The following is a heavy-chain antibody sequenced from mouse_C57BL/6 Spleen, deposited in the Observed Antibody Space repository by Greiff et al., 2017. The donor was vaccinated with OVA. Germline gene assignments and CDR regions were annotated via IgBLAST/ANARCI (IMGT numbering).Heavy chain of an antibody. D-gene: IGHD1-1*01. J-gene: IGHJ2*01. CDR3: ARKTTVGERGYYFDY. Sequence: QVQLQQSGAELARPGASVKLSCKASGYTFTSYGISWVKQRTGQGLEWIGEIYPRSGNTYYNEKFKGKATLTADKSSSTEYMELRSLTSEDSAVYFGARKTTVGERGYYFDYWGQGTTLTVSS. V-gene: IGHV1-81*01. CDR1: GYTFTSYG. CDR2: IYPRSGNT.